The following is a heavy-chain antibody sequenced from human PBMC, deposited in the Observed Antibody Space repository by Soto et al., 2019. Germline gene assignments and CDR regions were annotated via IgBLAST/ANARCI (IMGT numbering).Heavy chain of an antibody. J-gene: IGHJ3*02. CDR2: IYYSGGT. D-gene: IGHD3-22*01. CDR1: GGSISSDHYY. V-gene: IGHV4-30-4*01. Sequence: SETLSLTCTVSGGSISSDHYYWSWIRQPPGKGLEWIGYIYYSGGTYYNPSLRSRVTISIDTSKNQFSLKLSSVTAADTAVFYCARVNYYDSSGFFSHAFDIWGQGTMVTVSS. CDR3: ARVNYYDSSGFFSHAFDI.